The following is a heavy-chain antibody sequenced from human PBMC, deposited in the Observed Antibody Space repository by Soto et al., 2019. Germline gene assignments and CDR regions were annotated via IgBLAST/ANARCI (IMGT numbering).Heavy chain of an antibody. CDR1: GFTFSGSA. J-gene: IGHJ4*02. D-gene: IGHD3-22*01. CDR3: TRQEYYYDSSGYYSTSWYFDY. CDR2: IRSKANSYAT. V-gene: IGHV3-73*01. Sequence: GGSLRLSCAASGFTFSGSAMHWVRQASGKGLEWVGRIRSKANSYATAYAASVKGRFTISRDDSKNTAYLQMNSLKTEDTAVYYCTRQEYYYDSSGYYSTSWYFDYWGQGTLVTVSS.